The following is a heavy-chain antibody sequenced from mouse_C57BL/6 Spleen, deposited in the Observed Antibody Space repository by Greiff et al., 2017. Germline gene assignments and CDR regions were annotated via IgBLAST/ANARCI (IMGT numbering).Heavy chain of an antibody. V-gene: IGHV1-54*01. CDR2: INPGSGGT. D-gene: IGHD2-3*01. CDR3: ARDGYYPWFAY. J-gene: IGHJ3*01. CDR1: GYAFTNYL. Sequence: VQGVESGAELVRPGTSVKVSCKASGYAFTNYLIEWVKQRPGQGLEWIGVINPGSGGTNYNEKFKGKATLTAGKSSSTAYMQLSSLTSEDSAVYFCARDGYYPWFAYWGQGTLVTVAA.